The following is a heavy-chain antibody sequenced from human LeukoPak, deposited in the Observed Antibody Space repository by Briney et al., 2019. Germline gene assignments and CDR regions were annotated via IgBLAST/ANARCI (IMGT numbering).Heavy chain of an antibody. CDR1: RYIFSNYW. V-gene: IGHV5-51*01. CDR2: IYPGDSDT. Sequence: KRGESLKISCKGSRYIFSNYWIGWVRQMPGKGLEWMGIIYPGDSDTRYRPSFQGQVTISVGKSISTAYLQWSSLKASDSAMYYCAAALSSPHPGDFAYWGQGTLVTVSS. D-gene: IGHD2-15*01. J-gene: IGHJ4*02. CDR3: AAALSSPHPGDFAY.